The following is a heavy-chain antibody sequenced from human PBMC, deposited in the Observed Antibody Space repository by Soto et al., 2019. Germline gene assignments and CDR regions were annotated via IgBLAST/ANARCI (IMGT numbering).Heavy chain of an antibody. J-gene: IGHJ4*02. V-gene: IGHV3-15*07. Sequence: GGSLRLSCAASGFTFSNAWMNWVRQAPGKGLEWVGRIKSKTDGGTTDYAAPVKGRFTISRDDSKNTPYLQMNSLKTEDTAVYYCTTGRETYYYDSSGYYKIDYWGQGTLVTVSS. CDR3: TTGRETYYYDSSGYYKIDY. CDR1: GFTFSNAW. CDR2: IKSKTDGGTT. D-gene: IGHD3-22*01.